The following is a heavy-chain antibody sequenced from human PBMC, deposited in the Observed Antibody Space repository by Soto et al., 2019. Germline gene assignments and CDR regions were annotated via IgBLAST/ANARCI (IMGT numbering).Heavy chain of an antibody. Sequence: EVQLVESGGGLVQPGGSLRLSCAASGFTFSSYEMNWVRQAPGKGLEWVSYISSSGSTIYYADSLKGRFTISRDNAKNSLYLQMNSLRAEDTAVYYCARLGYCSGGSCLWYYYYGMDVWGQGTTVTVSS. D-gene: IGHD2-15*01. CDR2: ISSSGSTI. V-gene: IGHV3-48*03. J-gene: IGHJ6*02. CDR3: ARLGYCSGGSCLWYYYYGMDV. CDR1: GFTFSSYE.